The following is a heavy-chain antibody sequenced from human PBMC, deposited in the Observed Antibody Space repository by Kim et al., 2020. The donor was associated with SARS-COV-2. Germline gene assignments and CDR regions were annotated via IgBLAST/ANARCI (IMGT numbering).Heavy chain of an antibody. CDR1: GFTFSSYG. Sequence: GGSLRLSCAASGFTFSSYGMHWVRQAPGKGLEWVAVISYDGTNKYYADSVKGRFTISRDNSKNTLYLQMNSLRAEDTAVYYCARDWDTVDYGGNPVGFFDYWGQGTLVTVSS. CDR3: ARDWDTVDYGGNPVGFFDY. J-gene: IGHJ4*02. CDR2: ISYDGTNK. V-gene: IGHV3-33*05. D-gene: IGHD4-17*01.